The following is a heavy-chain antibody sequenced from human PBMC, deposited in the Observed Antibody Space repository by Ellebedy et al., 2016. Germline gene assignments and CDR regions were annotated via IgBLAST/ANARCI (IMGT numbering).Heavy chain of an antibody. CDR3: ARERRVVRGVIGY. CDR2: MNPNSGNT. V-gene: IGHV1-8*01. CDR1: GYTFTSCD. D-gene: IGHD3-10*01. J-gene: IGHJ4*02. Sequence: ASVTVSCXASGYTFTSCDINWVRQATGQGLEWMGWMNPNSGNTGYAQKFQGRVTMTRNTSISTAYMELSSLRSEETAVYYCARERRVVRGVIGYWGQGTLVTVSS.